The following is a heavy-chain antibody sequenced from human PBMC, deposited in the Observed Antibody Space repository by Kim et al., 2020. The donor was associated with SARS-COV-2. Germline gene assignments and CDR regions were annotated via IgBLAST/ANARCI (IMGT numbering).Heavy chain of an antibody. Sequence: GRFTISRDNAKNSLYLQMNSLGAEDTAVYYCAREGYYYDSSGYYNSDFDYWGQGTLVTVSS. D-gene: IGHD3-22*01. J-gene: IGHJ4*02. V-gene: IGHV3-11*06. CDR3: AREGYYYDSSGYYNSDFDY.